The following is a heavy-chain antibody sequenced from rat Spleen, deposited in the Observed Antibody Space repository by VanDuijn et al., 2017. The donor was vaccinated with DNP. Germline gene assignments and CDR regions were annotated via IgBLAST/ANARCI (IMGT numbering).Heavy chain of an antibody. J-gene: IGHJ2*01. CDR3: ARRYYSGSYYFDY. Sequence: EVQLVESGGGLVQPGRSLKLSCTASGFTFSDYYMAWVRQAPTKGLEWVAAISTGGGNIYYRDSVRGRFTIFRDIPKSTLYLQMDSLRSEDTATYYCARRYYSGSYYFDYWGQGVMVTVSS. CDR1: GFTFSDYY. D-gene: IGHD1-1*01. CDR2: ISTGGGNI. V-gene: IGHV5-25*01.